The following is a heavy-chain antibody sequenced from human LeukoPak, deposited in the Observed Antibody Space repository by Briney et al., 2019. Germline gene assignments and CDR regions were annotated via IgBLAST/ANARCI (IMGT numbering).Heavy chain of an antibody. CDR1: GGSMTTHH. J-gene: IGHJ4*02. Sequence: SETLSLTCTVSGGSMTTHHWNWIRQPPGKGLEWIGYVFDSGRTKENPSLKSRVTLSADTSKNQLSLRLSSVTAADTAVYYCTTIKRGNIFGYFDFWGQGILVTVSS. D-gene: IGHD5-18*01. V-gene: IGHV4-59*11. CDR2: VFDSGRT. CDR3: TTIKRGNIFGYFDF.